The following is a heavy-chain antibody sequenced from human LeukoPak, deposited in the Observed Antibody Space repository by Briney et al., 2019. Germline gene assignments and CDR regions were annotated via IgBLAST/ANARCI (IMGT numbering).Heavy chain of an antibody. V-gene: IGHV3-21*01. D-gene: IGHD4-17*01. Sequence: GGSLRLSCAASGFTFTSYTMNWVRQAPGKGLEWVSSISSSSSYIYYADSEKGRFTISRDNAKNSLYLQMNSLRAEDTAVYYCARDYYGDNFFDYWGQGTLVTVSS. CDR3: ARDYYGDNFFDY. J-gene: IGHJ4*02. CDR2: ISSSSSYI. CDR1: GFTFTSYT.